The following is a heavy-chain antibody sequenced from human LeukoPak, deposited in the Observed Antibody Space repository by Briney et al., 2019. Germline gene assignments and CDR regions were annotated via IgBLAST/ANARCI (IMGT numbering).Heavy chain of an antibody. D-gene: IGHD3-10*01. CDR3: ARVHITMVRGVKDNWFDP. CDR2: IYYSGST. V-gene: IGHV4-61*08. CDR1: GGSISSGDYY. J-gene: IGHJ5*02. Sequence: SETLSLTCTVSGGSISSGDYYWSWIRQPPGKGLEWIGYIYYSGSTNYNPSLKSRVTISVDTSKNQFSLKLSSVTAADTAVYYCARVHITMVRGVKDNWFDPWGQGTLVTVSS.